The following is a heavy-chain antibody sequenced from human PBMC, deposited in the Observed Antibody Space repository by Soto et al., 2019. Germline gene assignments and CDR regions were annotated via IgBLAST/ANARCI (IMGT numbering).Heavy chain of an antibody. D-gene: IGHD3-9*01. Sequence: GGSLRLSCAASGFTFSSYSMNWVRQAPGKGLEWVSYISSSSSTIYYADSVKGRFTISRDNAKNSLYLQMNSLRAEDTAVYYCARGIRYLIRTAWNMDVWGKGTTVTVYS. CDR3: ARGIRYLIRTAWNMDV. J-gene: IGHJ6*03. CDR1: GFTFSSYS. CDR2: ISSSSSTI. V-gene: IGHV3-48*01.